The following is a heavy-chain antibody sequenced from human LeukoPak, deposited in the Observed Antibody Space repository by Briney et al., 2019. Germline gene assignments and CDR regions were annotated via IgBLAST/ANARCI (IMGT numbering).Heavy chain of an antibody. CDR3: AKDEVVPGYYYTDV. CDR2: ISYDGSDK. J-gene: IGHJ6*03. CDR1: GFTFSLYT. D-gene: IGHD2-2*01. V-gene: IGHV3-30*14. Sequence: GGSLRLSCAASGFTFSLYTMHWVRQAPGKGLEWVAVISYDGSDKYYADSVKGRFTISRDNSKNTLYLQMNSLNAEDTAVYYCAKDEVVPGYYYTDVWGRGTTVTISS.